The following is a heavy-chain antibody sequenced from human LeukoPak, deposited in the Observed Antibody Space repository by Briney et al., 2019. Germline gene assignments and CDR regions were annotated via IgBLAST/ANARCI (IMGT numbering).Heavy chain of an antibody. Sequence: GVLRLSCAASGFTFSSQAMSWVRQAPGKGLEWVSVISGSGGSTYYADSVKGRFTISRDNSKNTLYLQMNSLRAEDTAVYYCAKELRTGSGPNWFDPWGQGTLVTVSS. CDR3: AKELRTGSGPNWFDP. CDR1: GFTFSSQA. CDR2: ISGSGGST. V-gene: IGHV3-23*01. J-gene: IGHJ5*02. D-gene: IGHD3-10*01.